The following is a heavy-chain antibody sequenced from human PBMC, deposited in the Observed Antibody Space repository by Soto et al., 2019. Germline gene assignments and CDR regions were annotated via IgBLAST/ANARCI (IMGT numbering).Heavy chain of an antibody. CDR1: TFSSYW. V-gene: IGHV3-7*01. CDR2: IKQDGSEK. Sequence: TFSSYWMSWVRQAPGKGLEWVANIKQDGSEKYYVDSVKGRFTISRDNTKNSLYLQMNSLRAEDTAVYYCARDPTVGTGSHVTLFDYWGQGTLVTVSS. CDR3: ARDPTVGTGSHVTLFDY. J-gene: IGHJ4*02. D-gene: IGHD1-1*01.